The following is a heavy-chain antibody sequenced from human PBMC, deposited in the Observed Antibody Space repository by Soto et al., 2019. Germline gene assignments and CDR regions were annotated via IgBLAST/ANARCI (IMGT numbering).Heavy chain of an antibody. Sequence: EVQLLESGGGLVQPGGSLRLSCAGSGFMFSSYTMSWVRQAPGKGLEWVSSLSGSGESTYYADSVRGRFTISRDNSKNTLYLKLNSLRADDTAVYYCAKFFLAAGATYWGQGTLVTVSS. CDR3: AKFFLAAGATY. J-gene: IGHJ4*02. V-gene: IGHV3-23*01. CDR2: LSGSGEST. CDR1: GFMFSSYT. D-gene: IGHD6-13*01.